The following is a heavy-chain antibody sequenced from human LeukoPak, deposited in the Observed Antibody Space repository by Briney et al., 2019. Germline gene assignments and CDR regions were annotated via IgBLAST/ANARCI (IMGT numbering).Heavy chain of an antibody. CDR2: IHYSGAT. J-gene: IGHJ3*02. D-gene: IGHD1-1*01. V-gene: IGHV4-61*01. CDR3: AREYSAFEI. Sequence: SETLSLTCIVSGASIRNYNNYWGWIRQPPGKGLEWIGYIHYSGATSYNPSLNSRVTVSVDTSKNQLSLKLNSVTAADTAVYYCAREYSAFEIWGPGTMVTVSS. CDR1: GASIRNYNNY.